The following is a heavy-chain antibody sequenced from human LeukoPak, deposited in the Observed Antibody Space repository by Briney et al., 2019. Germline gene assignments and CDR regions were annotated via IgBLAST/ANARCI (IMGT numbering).Heavy chain of an antibody. V-gene: IGHV1-2*02. CDR2: INPNSGGT. D-gene: IGHD6-13*01. Sequence: ASVKVSCKASGYTFTGYYMHWVRQAPGQGLEWMGWINPNSGGTNYAQKFQGRVTMTRDTSISTAYMELSRLRSGDTAVYYCARVTAAADYFDYWGQRTLVTVSS. CDR1: GYTFTGYY. J-gene: IGHJ4*02. CDR3: ARVTAAADYFDY.